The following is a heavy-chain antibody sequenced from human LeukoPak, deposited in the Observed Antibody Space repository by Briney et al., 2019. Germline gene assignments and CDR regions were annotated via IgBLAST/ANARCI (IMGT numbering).Heavy chain of an antibody. J-gene: IGHJ4*02. CDR3: ATNYGSGSYYSTRGKYFDY. CDR1: GFTFSSYA. V-gene: IGHV3-23*01. D-gene: IGHD3-10*01. CDR2: ISGSGGST. Sequence: TGGSLRLSCAASGFTFSSYAMSWVRQAPGKGLEWVSAISGSGGSTYYADSVKGRFTISRDNSKNTLYLQMNSLRAEDTAVYYCATNYGSGSYYSTRGKYFDYWGQGTLVTVSS.